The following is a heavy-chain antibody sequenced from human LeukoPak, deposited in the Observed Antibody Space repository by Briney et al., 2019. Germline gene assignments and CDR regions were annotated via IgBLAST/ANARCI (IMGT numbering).Heavy chain of an antibody. CDR2: IYYSGAT. D-gene: IGHD2-2*01. Sequence: SETLSLTCTVSGGSTSGSYWSWIRPPPGKGLEWIGYIYYSGATYYSPSLKSRITISVDTSQSQFSLKMNSVTAADTAIYFCARYDSASAGFDFWGQGTLVTVSS. V-gene: IGHV4-59*01. J-gene: IGHJ4*02. CDR3: ARYDSASAGFDF. CDR1: GGSTSGSY.